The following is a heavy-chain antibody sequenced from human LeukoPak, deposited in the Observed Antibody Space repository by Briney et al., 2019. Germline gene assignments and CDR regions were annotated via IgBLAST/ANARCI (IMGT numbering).Heavy chain of an antibody. D-gene: IGHD5-18*01. Sequence: GGSLRLSCAASGFTLCTYAMHCVRQAPGKGLEWVAVISYDGSNKYYADSVKGRFTISRDNSKNTLYLQMNSLRAEDTAVYYCARVDTAMVAIDYWGQGTLVTVSS. V-gene: IGHV3-30-3*01. J-gene: IGHJ4*02. CDR2: ISYDGSNK. CDR3: ARVDTAMVAIDY. CDR1: GFTLCTYA.